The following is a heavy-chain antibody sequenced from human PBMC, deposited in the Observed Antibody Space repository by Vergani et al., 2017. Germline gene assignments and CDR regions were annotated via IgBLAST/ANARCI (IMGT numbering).Heavy chain of an antibody. V-gene: IGHV3-23*01. Sequence: VQLQQWGAGLLKPSETLSLTCAVYGGSFSGYYWSWIRQPPGKGLEWVSAISGSGGSTYYADSVKGRFTISRDNSKNTLYLQMNSLRAEDTAVYYCARGDILTGYYQKYYYYYMDVWGKGTTVTVSS. D-gene: IGHD3-9*01. CDR3: ARGDILTGYYQKYYYYYMDV. CDR1: GGSFSGYY. CDR2: ISGSGGST. J-gene: IGHJ6*03.